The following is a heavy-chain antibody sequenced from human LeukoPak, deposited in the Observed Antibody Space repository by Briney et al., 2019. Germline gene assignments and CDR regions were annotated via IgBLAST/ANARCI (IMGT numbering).Heavy chain of an antibody. Sequence: SQTLSLTCTVSGGSISSGGYYWSWIRQHPGKGLEWIGTISYNGNTYYNPSLKTRVTISVDTSKNQFSLKLSSVTAADTAMYYCARLGYYYETSDSWGQGTLVTVSS. CDR1: GGSISSGGYY. J-gene: IGHJ4*02. V-gene: IGHV4-39*01. CDR2: ISYNGNT. D-gene: IGHD3-22*01. CDR3: ARLGYYYETSDS.